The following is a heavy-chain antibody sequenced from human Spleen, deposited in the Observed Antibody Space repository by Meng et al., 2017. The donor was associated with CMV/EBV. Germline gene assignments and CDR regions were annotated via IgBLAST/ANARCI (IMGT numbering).Heavy chain of an antibody. V-gene: IGHV4-34*01. CDR2: INHSGNT. CDR3: ARNAGLAAAGTVPWYFDL. Sequence: SFRGYYGSWSRQPPEKGLEWIGEINHSGNTNYNPCLKSRVTISVDTSKNQFSLKLSSVTAADTAVYYCARNAGLAAAGTVPWYFDLWGRGTLVTVSS. CDR1: SFRGYY. J-gene: IGHJ2*01. D-gene: IGHD6-13*01.